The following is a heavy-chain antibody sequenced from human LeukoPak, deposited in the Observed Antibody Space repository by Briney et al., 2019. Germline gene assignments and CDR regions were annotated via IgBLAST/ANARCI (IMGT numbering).Heavy chain of an antibody. CDR3: TTGPSYGYEW. D-gene: IGHD3-16*01. CDR1: GMTFSNHW. CDR2: IKTDGRTT. J-gene: IGHJ4*02. Sequence: GGSLRLSCAASGMTFSNHWMHWVRQAPGKGLVWVSLIKTDGRTTIYADSVKGRFAISRDNGKSTLYLQMNSLRAEDTAIYYCTTGPSYGYEWWGQGTVVTVSS. V-gene: IGHV3-74*01.